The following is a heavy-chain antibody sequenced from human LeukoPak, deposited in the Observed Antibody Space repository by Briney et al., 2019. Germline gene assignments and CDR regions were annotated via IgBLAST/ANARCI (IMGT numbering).Heavy chain of an antibody. Sequence: ASVKVSCKASGYTFTSYGISWVRQAPGQGLEWMGWISADNGNTKYAQKLQGRVTMTTDTSTSTAYMELRSLRSDDTAVYYCAREGRYYYDSSGYSPYYYYGMDVWGQGTTVTVSS. J-gene: IGHJ6*02. V-gene: IGHV1-18*01. D-gene: IGHD3-22*01. CDR2: ISADNGNT. CDR3: AREGRYYYDSSGYSPYYYYGMDV. CDR1: GYTFTSYG.